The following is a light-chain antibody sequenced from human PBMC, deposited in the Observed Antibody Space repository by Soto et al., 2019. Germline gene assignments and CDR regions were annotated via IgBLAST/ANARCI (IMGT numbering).Light chain of an antibody. J-gene: IGKJ2*01. V-gene: IGKV3-20*01. CDR1: KSVSSSY. Sequence: EIVLTQSPGTLSLSPGERATISCRASKSVSSSYLAWYQQKHGQAPRLLIYGASCRATGVPAKFSGSGSGTDFTLTIIRLEPEDFAVYYCQQYCSSPPYTFGQGTKLEIK. CDR3: QQYCSSPPYT. CDR2: GAS.